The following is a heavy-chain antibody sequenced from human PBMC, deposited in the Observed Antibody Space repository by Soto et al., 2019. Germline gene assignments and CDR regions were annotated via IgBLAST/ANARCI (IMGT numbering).Heavy chain of an antibody. V-gene: IGHV3-74*01. CDR3: ARERGGSSSDF. CDR2: INGDGDYT. J-gene: IGHJ4*02. Sequence: EVQLVESGGGLVQPGGSLRLSCAASGFSVSSYWMHWLRQVPGKGLVWVSRINGDGDYTNYANSVKGRFTISRDNAKNTLYLQMNRVRAEDTAVYYCARERGGSSSDFWGQGTLVTVSS. CDR1: GFSVSSYW. D-gene: IGHD3-16*01.